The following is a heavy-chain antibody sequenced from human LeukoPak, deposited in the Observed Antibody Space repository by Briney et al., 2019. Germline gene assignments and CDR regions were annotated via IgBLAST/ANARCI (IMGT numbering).Heavy chain of an antibody. CDR3: ARDDTGYSNDY. CDR2: IWYDGSNK. Sequence: PGGSLRLSCAASGFTFSSYGMHWVRQAPGRGLEWVAVIWYDGSNKYYVDSVKGRFTISRDNAKNSLYLQMNSLRAEDTAVYYCARDDTGYSNDYWGQGTLVTVSS. J-gene: IGHJ4*02. V-gene: IGHV3-33*01. D-gene: IGHD6-13*01. CDR1: GFTFSSYG.